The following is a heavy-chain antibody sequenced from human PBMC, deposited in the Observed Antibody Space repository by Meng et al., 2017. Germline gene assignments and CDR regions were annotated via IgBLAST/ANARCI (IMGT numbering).Heavy chain of an antibody. CDR2: IRSKAYGGTT. D-gene: IGHD5-24*01. CDR1: GFTFSSYW. Sequence: GESLKISCAASGFTFSSYWMSWVRQAPGKGLEWVGFIRSKAYGGTTEYAAAVKGRFTISRDESKSIAYLQMNSLKTEDTAVYYCTRDSAEMWDFDYWGQGTLVTVSS. V-gene: IGHV3-49*04. CDR3: TRDSAEMWDFDY. J-gene: IGHJ4*02.